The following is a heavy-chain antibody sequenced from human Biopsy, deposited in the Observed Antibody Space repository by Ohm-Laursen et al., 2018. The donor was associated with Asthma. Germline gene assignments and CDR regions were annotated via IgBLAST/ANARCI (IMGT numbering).Heavy chain of an antibody. J-gene: IGHJ5*02. V-gene: IGHV3-23*01. CDR2: ISGSSIII. D-gene: IGHD2/OR15-2a*01. Sequence: SLRLSCSASGFNFGNYAMAWVRQAPGKGLEWVSTISGSSIIIHYGGSVKGRFTISRDNSKNTMCLVMNSLRPEDTAVYYCARDESFSMASGSWFDPWGQGTLVTVSS. CDR3: ARDESFSMASGSWFDP. CDR1: GFNFGNYA.